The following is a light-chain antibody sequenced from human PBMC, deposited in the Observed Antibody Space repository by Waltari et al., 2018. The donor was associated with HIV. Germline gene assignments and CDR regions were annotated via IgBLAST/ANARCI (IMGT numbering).Light chain of an antibody. V-gene: IGKV3-15*01. Sequence: EIVMTQSPATLSVSPGERVTLSCRASQSVSLNSVWYQQKRGQPPRPLIYGSSTRVTGIPVRFSGSGSGTEFALTISSLQSEDSAVYYCYQYNDWPLFTFGGGTKVEI. CDR3: YQYNDWPLFT. CDR2: GSS. J-gene: IGKJ4*01. CDR1: QSVSLN.